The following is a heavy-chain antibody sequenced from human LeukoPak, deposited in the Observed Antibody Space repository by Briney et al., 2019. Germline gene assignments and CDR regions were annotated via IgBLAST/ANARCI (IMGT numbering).Heavy chain of an antibody. CDR1: GDSISSGGYS. V-gene: IGHV4-30-2*01. J-gene: IGHJ4*02. CDR2: IYHSGST. CDR3: ARGDYYDSSGQKGGLDY. Sequence: SETLSLTCTVSGDSISSGGYSWSRIRQPPGKGLEWIGYIYHSGSTYYNPSLKSRVTISVDRSKNQFYLKLSSVTAADTAVYYCARGDYYDSSGQKGGLDYWGQGNLVTVSS. D-gene: IGHD3-22*01.